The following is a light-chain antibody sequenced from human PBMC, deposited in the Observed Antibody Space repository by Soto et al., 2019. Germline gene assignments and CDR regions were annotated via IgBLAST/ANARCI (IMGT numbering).Light chain of an antibody. J-gene: IGLJ2*01. CDR1: SSNIGAGYD. CDR2: EVS. V-gene: IGLV2-8*01. Sequence: QSVLTQPPSVSGAPGQRVTISCIEGSSNIGAGYDVHWYQQHPGKAPKVMIYEVSQRPSGVPDRFSGSKSGNTASLTVSGLQAEDEADYYCSSYAGSNNVVFGGGTQLTVL. CDR3: SSYAGSNNVV.